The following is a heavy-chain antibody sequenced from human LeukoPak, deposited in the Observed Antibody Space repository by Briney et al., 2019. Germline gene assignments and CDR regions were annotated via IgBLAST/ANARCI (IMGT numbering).Heavy chain of an antibody. CDR3: AHTAGNLWAFSFDY. J-gene: IGHJ4*02. V-gene: IGHV2-5*02. D-gene: IGHD2/OR15-2a*01. CDR2: IYWDDDQ. Sequence: SGPTLVNPTQTLTLTCTFSGFSLSTSGVGVGWIRQPPGQALEWLALIYWDDDQRYSPSLKSRLTITKDTSKNQVVLTMSNMDPEDTATYYCAHTAGNLWAFSFDYWGQGTLVTVSS. CDR1: GFSLSTSGVG.